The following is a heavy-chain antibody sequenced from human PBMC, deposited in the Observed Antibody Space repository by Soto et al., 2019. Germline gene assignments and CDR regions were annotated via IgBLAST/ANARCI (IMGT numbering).Heavy chain of an antibody. CDR3: ARHPTGAGTDLLLWFGEPPPRGYMDV. J-gene: IGHJ6*03. CDR2: IYYSGST. CDR1: GGSISSYY. V-gene: IGHV4-59*08. Sequence: SETLSLTCTVSGGSISSYYWSWIRQPPGKGLEWIGYIYYSGSTNYNPSLKSRVTISVDTSKNQFSLKLSSVTAADTAVYYCARHPTGAGTDLLLWFGEPPPRGYMDVWGKGTTVTVSS. D-gene: IGHD3-10*01.